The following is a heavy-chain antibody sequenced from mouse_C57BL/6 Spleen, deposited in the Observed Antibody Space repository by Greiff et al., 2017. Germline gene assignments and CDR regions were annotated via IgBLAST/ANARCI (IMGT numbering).Heavy chain of an antibody. V-gene: IGHV1-42*01. Sequence: EVQLQQSGPELVKPGASVKISCKASGYSFTGYYMNWVKQSPEKSLEWIGEINPSTGGTTYNQKFKAKATLTVDKSSSTAYMQLKSLTSEDSAVYYCARGITTVVATDWFAYWGQGTLVTVSA. CDR2: INPSTGGT. CDR3: ARGITTVVATDWFAY. D-gene: IGHD1-1*01. J-gene: IGHJ3*01. CDR1: GYSFTGYY.